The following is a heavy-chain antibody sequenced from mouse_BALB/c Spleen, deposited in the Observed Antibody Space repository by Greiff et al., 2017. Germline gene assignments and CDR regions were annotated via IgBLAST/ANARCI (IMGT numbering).Heavy chain of an antibody. Sequence: EVQGVESGGGLVQPGGSLKLSCAASGFTFSSYTMSWVRQTPEKRLEWVAYISNGGGSTYYPDTVKGRFTISRDNAKNTLYLQMSSLKSEDTAMYYCARQGSYGTYWGQGTLVTVSA. J-gene: IGHJ3*01. CDR2: ISNGGGST. D-gene: IGHD2-1*01. CDR1: GFTFSSYT. V-gene: IGHV5-12-2*01. CDR3: ARQGSYGTY.